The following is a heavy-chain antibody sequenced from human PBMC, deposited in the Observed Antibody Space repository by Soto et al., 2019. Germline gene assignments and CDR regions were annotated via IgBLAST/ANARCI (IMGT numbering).Heavy chain of an antibody. CDR2: IYYSGST. J-gene: IGHJ6*02. Sequence: SETLSLTCTVSGSSISSYYWSWIRQPPGKGLEWIGYIYYSGSTNYNPSLKSRVPISVDTSKNQFSLKLSSVTAADTAVYYCARGWFGELPRLLAPTGGMDVWGQGTTVTVSS. CDR3: ARGWFGELPRLLAPTGGMDV. D-gene: IGHD3-10*01. CDR1: GSSISSYY. V-gene: IGHV4-59*01.